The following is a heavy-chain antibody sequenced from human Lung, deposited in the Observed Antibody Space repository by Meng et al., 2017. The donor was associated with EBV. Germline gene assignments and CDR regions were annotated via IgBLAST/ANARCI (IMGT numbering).Heavy chain of an antibody. CDR2: IYHNENT. D-gene: IGHD1-20*01. V-gene: IGHV4-4*02. CDR1: SASISSNNY. J-gene: IGHJ4*02. Sequence: QVQSQESGPGLVKPSGTLPLTCTVSSASISSNNYWTWVRQSPGKGLEWIGEIYHNENTNYNPSLMSRVTMSLDKSKNHFSLNLRSVTAADTAVYFCARAPGNWNFDSWGQGTLVTVSS. CDR3: ARAPGNWNFDS.